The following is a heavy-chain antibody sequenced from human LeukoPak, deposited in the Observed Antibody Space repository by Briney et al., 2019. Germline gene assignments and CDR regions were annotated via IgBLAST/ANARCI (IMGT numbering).Heavy chain of an antibody. CDR3: ARDIHIVEHYFDY. Sequence: PGGSLRLSCAASGFTFSSYAMHWVRQAPGKGLEWVAVISYDGSNKYYADSVKGRFTISRDNSKNTLYLQMNSLRAEDTAVYYCARDIHIVEHYFDYWGQGTLVTVSS. J-gene: IGHJ4*02. CDR2: ISYDGSNK. D-gene: IGHD2-21*01. V-gene: IGHV3-30-3*01. CDR1: GFTFSSYA.